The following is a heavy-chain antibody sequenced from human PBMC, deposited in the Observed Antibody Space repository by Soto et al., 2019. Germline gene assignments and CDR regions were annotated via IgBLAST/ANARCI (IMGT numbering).Heavy chain of an antibody. CDR2: IYNSGNT. J-gene: IGHJ5*01. V-gene: IGHV4-31*03. Sequence: SETLSRTCTVSVGSISSGGYYWNWIREHPGKGLEWIGYIYNSGNTYYNPSLKSRVAISIDRSENQFSLKLTSVTAADTAVYYCAKGACSSTACYEFDSWGQGTLVTAS. D-gene: IGHD2-2*01. CDR1: VGSISSGGYY. CDR3: AKGACSSTACYEFDS.